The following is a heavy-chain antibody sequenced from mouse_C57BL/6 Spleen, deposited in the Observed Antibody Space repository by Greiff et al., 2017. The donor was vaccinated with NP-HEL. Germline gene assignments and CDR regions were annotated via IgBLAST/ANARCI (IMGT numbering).Heavy chain of an antibody. CDR1: GYTFTDYY. V-gene: IGHV1-26*01. J-gene: IGHJ4*01. CDR3: AGYYGSSYDYYAMDY. Sequence: VVEPGASVKISCKASGYTFTDYYMNWVKQSHGKSLEWIGDINPNNGGTSYNQKFKGKATLTVDKSSSTAYMELRSLTSEDSAVYYCAGYYGSSYDYYAMDYWGQGTSVTVSS. CDR2: INPNNGGT. D-gene: IGHD1-1*01.